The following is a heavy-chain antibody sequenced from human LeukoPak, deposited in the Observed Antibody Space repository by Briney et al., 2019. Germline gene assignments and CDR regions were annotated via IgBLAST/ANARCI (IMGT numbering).Heavy chain of an antibody. CDR1: GFSVSSNY. Sequence: GGSLRLSCAASGFSVSSNYITWVRQAPGKGLEWVSVIYSDGSTKYADSVKARFTISRDNSKNAVYLQMNRLRVEDTALYYCARATLDNWGQGTLVTVSS. CDR2: IYSDGST. J-gene: IGHJ4*02. CDR3: ARATLDN. V-gene: IGHV3-53*01.